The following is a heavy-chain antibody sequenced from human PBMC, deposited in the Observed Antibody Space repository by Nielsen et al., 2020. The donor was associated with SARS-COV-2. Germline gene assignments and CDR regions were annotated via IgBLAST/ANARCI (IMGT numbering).Heavy chain of an antibody. D-gene: IGHD2-2*01. CDR1: GFTFDDYA. J-gene: IGHJ4*02. CDR3: ARGIVVVPAAPGY. Sequence: GGSLRLSCAASGFTFDDYAMHWVRQAPGKGLEWVSGISWNSGSIGYADSVKGRFTISRDNAKNSLYLQMNSLRAEDTAVYYCARGIVVVPAAPGYWGQGTLVTVSS. CDR2: ISWNSGSI. V-gene: IGHV3-9*01.